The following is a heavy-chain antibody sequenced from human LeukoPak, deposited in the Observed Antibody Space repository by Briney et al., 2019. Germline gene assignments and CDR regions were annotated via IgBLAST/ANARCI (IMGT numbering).Heavy chain of an antibody. CDR3: TRVIVAVPGYFDYFDF. Sequence: GGTLRLSRTACGLSFSNHYMRWIRQAPGKGLEGVTIINEKGSNKWHIGSARGRYHDRRNNDRNSLYLEMNSLRVEDTAVYYCTRVIVAVPGYFDYFDFWGQGVLVTVSS. CDR1: GLSFSNHY. CDR2: INEKGSNK. D-gene: IGHD6-19*01. J-gene: IGHJ4*02. V-gene: IGHV3-7*01.